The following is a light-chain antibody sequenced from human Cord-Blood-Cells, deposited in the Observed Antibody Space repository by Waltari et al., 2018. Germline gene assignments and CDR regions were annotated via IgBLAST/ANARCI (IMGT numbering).Light chain of an antibody. Sequence: NFMLTQPHSVSESPGKTVTISCTGSSGRIASNYVQWYQQRPGSAPTTVIYEDNQRPSGVPDRFSGSIDSSSSSASLTISGLKTEDEADYYCQSYDSSNVVFGGGTKLTVL. CDR1: SGRIASNY. CDR2: EDN. V-gene: IGLV6-57*02. J-gene: IGLJ2*01. CDR3: QSYDSSNVV.